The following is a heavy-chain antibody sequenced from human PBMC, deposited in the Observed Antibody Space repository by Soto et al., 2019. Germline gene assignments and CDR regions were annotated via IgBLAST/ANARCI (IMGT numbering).Heavy chain of an antibody. CDR3: ANFPDYGSGPPIDI. J-gene: IGHJ3*02. CDR1: GFTFSSYG. D-gene: IGHD3-10*01. CDR2: ISYDGSNK. Sequence: PGGSLRLSCAASGFTFSSYGMHWVRQAPGKGLEWVAVISYDGSNKYYADSVKGRFTISRDNSKNTLYLQMNSLRAEDTAVYYCANFPDYGSGPPIDIWGQGTMVTVSS. V-gene: IGHV3-30*18.